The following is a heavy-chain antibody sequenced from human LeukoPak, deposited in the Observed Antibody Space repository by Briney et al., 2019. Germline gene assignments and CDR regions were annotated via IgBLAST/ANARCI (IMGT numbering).Heavy chain of an antibody. D-gene: IGHD2-21*01. Sequence: GESLKISCKGSGYSFTSYWISWVRQMPGKGLEWMGRIDPSDSYTNYSPSFQGHVTISADKSISTAYLQWSSLKASDTAMYYCARHLPLYCGGDCYGKDVWGKGTTVTVSS. V-gene: IGHV5-10-1*01. J-gene: IGHJ6*04. CDR1: GYSFTSYW. CDR2: IDPSDSYT. CDR3: ARHLPLYCGGDCYGKDV.